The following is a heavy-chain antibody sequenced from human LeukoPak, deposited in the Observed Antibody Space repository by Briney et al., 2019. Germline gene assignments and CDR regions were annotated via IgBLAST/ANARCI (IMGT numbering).Heavy chain of an antibody. Sequence: GASVKVSCKASGGTFSSYAISWVRQAPGQGLEWMGGIIPIFGTANYAQKFQGRVTFTADESTSTAYMELSSLRSEDTAVYYCARDRYGSGSYDYWGQGTLVTVSS. CDR1: GGTFSSYA. CDR2: IIPIFGTA. J-gene: IGHJ4*02. D-gene: IGHD3-10*01. V-gene: IGHV1-69*13. CDR3: ARDRYGSGSYDY.